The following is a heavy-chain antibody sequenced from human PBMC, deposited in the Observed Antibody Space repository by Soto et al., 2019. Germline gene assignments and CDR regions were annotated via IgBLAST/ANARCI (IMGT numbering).Heavy chain of an antibody. CDR2: ISWDGDST. D-gene: IGHD6-6*01. V-gene: IGHV3-43*01. Sequence: GGSLRLSCAASGFTFDDYTMHWVRQAPGKGLEWVSLISWDGDSTYYADSVKGRFTISRDNSKNPLYLQMNSLRTEDTDLYYCAKDSSSSVGYYYGMDVWGQGTTVTVSS. J-gene: IGHJ6*02. CDR1: GFTFDDYT. CDR3: AKDSSSSVGYYYGMDV.